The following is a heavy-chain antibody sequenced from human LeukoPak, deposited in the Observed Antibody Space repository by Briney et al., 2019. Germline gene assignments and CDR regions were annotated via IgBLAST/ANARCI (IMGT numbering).Heavy chain of an antibody. CDR3: AKAASSSWPSYYYGMDV. D-gene: IGHD6-13*01. CDR2: ITGSGGNT. CDR1: GFIFSSYS. V-gene: IGHV3-23*01. J-gene: IGHJ6*02. Sequence: GGSLRLSCAASGFIFSSYSMSWVRQAPGMGLEWVSVITGSGGNTYYADSVKGRFTISKDNSKDTVYLQMSSLRVDDTAVYYCAKAASSSWPSYYYGMDVWGQGTTVTVSS.